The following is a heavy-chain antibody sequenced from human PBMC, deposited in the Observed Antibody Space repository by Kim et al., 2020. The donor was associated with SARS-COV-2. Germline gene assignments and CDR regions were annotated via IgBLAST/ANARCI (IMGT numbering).Heavy chain of an antibody. J-gene: IGHJ4*02. Sequence: FQGKVTITAAKSTSTAYMELSSLRSEDTAVYYCARSKFFTSVLPNYYFDYWGQGTLVTVSS. CDR3: ARSKFFTSVLPNYYFDY. V-gene: IGHV1-69*02.